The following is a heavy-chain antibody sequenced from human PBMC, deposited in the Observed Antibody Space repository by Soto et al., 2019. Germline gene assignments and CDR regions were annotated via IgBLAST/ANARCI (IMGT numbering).Heavy chain of an antibody. Sequence: GGSLRLSCAASGFTFSSYAMSWVRQAPGKGLEWVSAISGSGGSTYYADSVKGRFTISRDNSKNTLYLHMNSLRAEDTAVYYCAKAPIFAHLNIWGQGTMVTVSS. CDR1: GFTFSSYA. CDR3: AKAPIFAHLNI. CDR2: ISGSGGST. J-gene: IGHJ3*02. V-gene: IGHV3-23*01.